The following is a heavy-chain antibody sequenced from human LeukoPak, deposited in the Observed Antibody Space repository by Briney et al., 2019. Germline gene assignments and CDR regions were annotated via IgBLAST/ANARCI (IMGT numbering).Heavy chain of an antibody. CDR2: INPSGGST. CDR3: ARGWDYYDSSGYYGNFDY. Sequence: GASVKVSCKVSGYTFTSYYMHWVRQAPGQGLEWMGIINPSGGSTSYAQKFQGRVTITADESTSTAYMELSSLRSEDTAVYYCARGWDYYDSSGYYGNFDYWGQGTLVTVSS. V-gene: IGHV1-46*01. J-gene: IGHJ4*02. CDR1: GYTFTSYY. D-gene: IGHD3-22*01.